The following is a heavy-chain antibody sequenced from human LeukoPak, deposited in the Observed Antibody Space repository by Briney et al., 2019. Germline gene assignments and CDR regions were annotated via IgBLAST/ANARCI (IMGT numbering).Heavy chain of an antibody. CDR3: AKDLHSSGYYHYFDY. CDR2: IRYVVSNK. Sequence: GGSLRLSCAASGFTFSSYGMHWVRQAPGKGLEWVAFIRYVVSNKYYADSVKGRFTISRDNSKNTLYLQMNSLRAEDTAVYYCAKDLHSSGYYHYFDYWGQGTLVTVSS. V-gene: IGHV3-30*02. D-gene: IGHD3-22*01. J-gene: IGHJ4*02. CDR1: GFTFSSYG.